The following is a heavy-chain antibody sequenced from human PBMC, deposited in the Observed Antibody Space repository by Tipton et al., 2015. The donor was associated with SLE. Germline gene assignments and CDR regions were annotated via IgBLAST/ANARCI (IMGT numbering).Heavy chain of an antibody. V-gene: IGHV4-61*09. CDR3: ARDPLGGLDY. CDR2: IYSNGST. Sequence: TLSLTCTVSGGSISSGSYYWSWIRKPAGKGLEWIGHIYSNGSTHYNPSLKSRVTISVDTSKNQFFLKLSSVTAADTAVYYCARDPLGGLDYWGQGTLVTVSS. J-gene: IGHJ4*02. CDR1: GGSISSGSYY.